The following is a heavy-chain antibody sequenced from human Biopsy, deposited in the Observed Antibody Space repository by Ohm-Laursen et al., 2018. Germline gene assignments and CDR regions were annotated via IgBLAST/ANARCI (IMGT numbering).Heavy chain of an antibody. CDR3: AADADGYYTEFDY. CDR2: IVPILGHL. V-gene: IGHV1-69*04. Sequence: SVTVSCKASGGPSTNYAFSWARQAPGHGLEWVGRIVPILGHLNYAQRFQGRVSITADKSTTYVYMELSRLTSGDTAVYYCAADADGYYTEFDYWGPGTLVTVSS. D-gene: IGHD3-3*01. CDR1: GGPSTNYA. J-gene: IGHJ4*02.